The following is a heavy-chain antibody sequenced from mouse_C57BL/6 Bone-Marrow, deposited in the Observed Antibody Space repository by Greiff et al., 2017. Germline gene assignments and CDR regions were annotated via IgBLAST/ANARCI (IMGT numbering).Heavy chain of an antibody. CDR1: GYTFTSYT. J-gene: IGHJ4*01. CDR3: ARGSVYPRSAMDY. V-gene: IGHV1-4*01. Sequence: QVQLQQSGAELARPGASVKMSCKASGYTFTSYTMHWVKQRPGQGLEWIGYINPSSGYTKYNQKFKDKATLTANKSSSTVYMKLSSLTSEDSAVYYCARGSVYPRSAMDYWGQGTSVTVSA. D-gene: IGHD3-2*02. CDR2: INPSSGYT.